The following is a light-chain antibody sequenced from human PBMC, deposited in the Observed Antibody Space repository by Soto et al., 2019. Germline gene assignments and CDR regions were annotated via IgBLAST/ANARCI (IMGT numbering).Light chain of an antibody. J-gene: IGLJ2*01. CDR1: SSNIGADFD. CDR2: GNN. V-gene: IGLV1-40*01. Sequence: QLVLTQPPSVSGAPGQRVTISCTGSSSNIGADFDVHWYQQFPGTAPKLLIYGNNNRPSGVPDRFSSSKSGTSAPLAITGLQAEDEADYYCQSYDSSLSGVVFGGGTKVTVL. CDR3: QSYDSSLSGVV.